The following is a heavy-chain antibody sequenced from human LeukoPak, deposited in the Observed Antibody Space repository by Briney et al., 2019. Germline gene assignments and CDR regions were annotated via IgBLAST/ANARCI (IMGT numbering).Heavy chain of an antibody. Sequence: GASLRLSCAASGFTFSSYAMSWVRQAPGKGLEWVSAISGSGGSTYYADSVKGRFTIFRDNSKNTLYLQMNSLRAEDTAVYYCAKDRNSEYFDYWGQGTLVTVSS. J-gene: IGHJ4*02. CDR2: ISGSGGST. CDR3: AKDRNSEYFDY. V-gene: IGHV3-23*01. D-gene: IGHD1-26*01. CDR1: GFTFSSYA.